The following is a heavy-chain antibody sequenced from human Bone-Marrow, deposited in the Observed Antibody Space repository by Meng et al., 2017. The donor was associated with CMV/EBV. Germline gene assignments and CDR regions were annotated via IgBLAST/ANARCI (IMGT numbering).Heavy chain of an antibody. Sequence: FTFSDSGMHWVRQASGKGLEWVGRIRSKANTYATAYAASVKGRFTISRDDSKNTACLQMNSLKTEDTAVYYCTRVDNSGYYEYYFDYWGQGTLVTVSS. V-gene: IGHV3-73*01. D-gene: IGHD3-22*01. J-gene: IGHJ4*02. CDR2: IRSKANTYAT. CDR1: FTFSDSG. CDR3: TRVDNSGYYEYYFDY.